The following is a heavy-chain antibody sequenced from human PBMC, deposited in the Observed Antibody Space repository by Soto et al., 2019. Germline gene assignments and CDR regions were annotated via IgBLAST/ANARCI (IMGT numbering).Heavy chain of an antibody. V-gene: IGHV4-59*08. CDR2: VSPIWGS. D-gene: IGHD3-10*01. J-gene: IGHJ6*02. Sequence: QVLLQESGPGLVKPSETLCLSCTVSGDSISSYYWGWIRQPPGKEMEWIGYVSPIWGSAYNPSLQSRVAISLGTSKSQFSLELTSVTATDTAVYYCARQGFGALHGLVDGWGQGTTVTVSS. CDR1: GDSISSYY. CDR3: ARQGFGALHGLVDG.